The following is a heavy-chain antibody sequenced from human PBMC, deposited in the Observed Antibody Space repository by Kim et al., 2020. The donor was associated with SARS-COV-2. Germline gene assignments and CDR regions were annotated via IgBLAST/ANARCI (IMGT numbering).Heavy chain of an antibody. D-gene: IGHD1-1*01. CDR1: GFAFSSYA. J-gene: IGHJ4*02. CDR3: VKARGSGTYSFDY. CDR2: ISNSGGTT. Sequence: GGSLRLSCSASGFAFSSYAMHWARQAPGKGLEYVSGISNSGGTTYYAASVKGRFTVSRDNSQNTLCLQMSSLIPEDTAVYYCVKARGSGTYSFDYWGQGT. V-gene: IGHV3-64D*06.